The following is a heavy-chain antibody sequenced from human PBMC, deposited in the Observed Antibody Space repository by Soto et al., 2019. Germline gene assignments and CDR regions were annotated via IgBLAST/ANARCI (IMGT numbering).Heavy chain of an antibody. J-gene: IGHJ3*02. CDR3: ARDQGYCISTSCYAVNYPEIDAFDI. V-gene: IGHV1-3*01. D-gene: IGHD2-2*01. Sequence: ASVKVSCKASGYTFTSYAMHWVRQAPGQRLEWMGWINAGNGNTKYSQKFQGRVTITRDTSASTAYMELSSLRSEDTAVYYCARDQGYCISTSCYAVNYPEIDAFDIWGQGTMVT. CDR1: GYTFTSYA. CDR2: INAGNGNT.